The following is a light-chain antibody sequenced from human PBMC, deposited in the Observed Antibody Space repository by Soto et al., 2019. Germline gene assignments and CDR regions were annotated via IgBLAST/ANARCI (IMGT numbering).Light chain of an antibody. V-gene: IGKV3-20*01. CDR3: QQYDNLLRT. J-gene: IGKJ1*01. Sequence: EFVLTQSPGTLSLSPGERATLSCRASQTVRNNYLAWYQQKPGQAPRLLIYDASSRATGIPDRFSGSGSGTDFTFTISSLQPEDIATYYCQQYDNLLRTFGQGTKVDI. CDR2: DAS. CDR1: QTVRNNY.